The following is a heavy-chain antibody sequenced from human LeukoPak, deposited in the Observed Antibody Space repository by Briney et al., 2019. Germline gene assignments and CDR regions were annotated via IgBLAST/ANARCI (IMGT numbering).Heavy chain of an antibody. D-gene: IGHD6-13*01. V-gene: IGHV1-2*02. CDR2: IHPITGGT. Sequence: ASVKVSCKASGGTFSSYVFSWVRQALGQGLEWMGWIHPITGGTNYAQQFQGRVTMTRDTSISTAYMELTRLRFDDTAVYYCARGATAGPWGYFDLWGRGTLVTVSS. CDR1: GGTFSSYV. J-gene: IGHJ2*01. CDR3: ARGATAGPWGYFDL.